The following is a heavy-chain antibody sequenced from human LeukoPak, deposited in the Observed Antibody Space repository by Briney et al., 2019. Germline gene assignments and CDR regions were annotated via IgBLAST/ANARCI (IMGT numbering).Heavy chain of an antibody. V-gene: IGHV3-43*02. CDR1: GFTFDDYA. CDR2: ISGDGGST. J-gene: IGHJ4*02. Sequence: GSLRLSCAASGFTFDDYAMHWVRQAPGNGLEWVSLISGDGGSTYYADSVKGRFTISRDNSKNSLYLQMNSLRTEDTALYYCAKDSGSRGYSYGPGLFDYWGQGTLVTVSS. CDR3: AKDSGSRGYSYGPGLFDY. D-gene: IGHD5-18*01.